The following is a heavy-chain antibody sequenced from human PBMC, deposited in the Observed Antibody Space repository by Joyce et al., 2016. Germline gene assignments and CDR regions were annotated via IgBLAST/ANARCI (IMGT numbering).Heavy chain of an antibody. J-gene: IGHJ2*01. V-gene: IGHV1-2*02. CDR2: NNRNSGGT. D-gene: IGHD2-2*01. CDR1: GYTFTDYY. Sequence: QVQLVQSGAEVKKPGASVKVSCKASGYTFTDYYIHWVRQAPGQGLEWMGGNNRNSGGTEYPQKFQGRVTMTRDTSIRTSYMELTGLRSDDTAVYYCARGDLRTSSPLFWYFALWGRGTLVTVSS. CDR3: ARGDLRTSSPLFWYFAL.